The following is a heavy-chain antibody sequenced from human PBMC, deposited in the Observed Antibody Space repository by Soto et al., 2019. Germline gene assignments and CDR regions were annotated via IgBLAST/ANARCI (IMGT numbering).Heavy chain of an antibody. V-gene: IGHV4-31*03. CDR2: IYYSGST. CDR3: ARGGRRSPVMDV. Sequence: QVQLQESGPGLVKPSQTLSPTCTVSGGSISSGGYYWSWIRQHPGKGLEWIGYIYYSGSTYYNPSLKSRVTISVDTSKNQFSLKLSSVTAADTAVYYCARGGRRSPVMDVWGQGTTVTVSS. CDR1: GGSISSGGYY. J-gene: IGHJ6*02.